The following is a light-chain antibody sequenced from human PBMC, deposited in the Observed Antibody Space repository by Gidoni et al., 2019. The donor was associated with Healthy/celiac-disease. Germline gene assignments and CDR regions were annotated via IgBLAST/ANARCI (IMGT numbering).Light chain of an antibody. CDR2: DAS. Sequence: EIVLTQSPATLSLSPGERATLSFRSSQSVSSYLAWSQQKPGQAPRLLIYDASNRATGIPARFSGSGSGTDFTLTNSSREPEDFAVYYCQQRSNWPLLTFGGGTKVEIK. V-gene: IGKV3-11*01. CDR1: QSVSSY. CDR3: QQRSNWPLLT. J-gene: IGKJ4*01.